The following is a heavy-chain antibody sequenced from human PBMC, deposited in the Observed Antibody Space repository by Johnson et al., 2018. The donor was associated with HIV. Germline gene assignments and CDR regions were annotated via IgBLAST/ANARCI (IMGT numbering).Heavy chain of an antibody. D-gene: IGHD3-10*01. CDR3: AREGS. CDR2: ISNDGSNK. J-gene: IGHJ3*01. CDR1: GFPFSSYA. V-gene: IGHV3-30-3*01. Sequence: QVQLVESGGGVVQPGRSLRLSCAASGFPFSSYAMDWVRQAPGKGLEWVAVISNDGSNKYYADSVKGRFTISRDNSKNTLYLQMNSLRAEDTAVYYCAREGSWGQGTMVTVSS.